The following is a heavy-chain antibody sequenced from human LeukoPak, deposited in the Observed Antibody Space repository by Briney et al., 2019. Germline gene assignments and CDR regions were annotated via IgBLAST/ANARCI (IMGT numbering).Heavy chain of an antibody. CDR2: ISGSGGST. D-gene: IGHD6-19*01. V-gene: IGHV3-23*01. Sequence: GGSLRLSCAASGFTFSSYAMSWVRQAPGKGLEWVSAISGSGGSTYYADSVKGRFTISRDNAKNSLYLQMNSLRAEDTAVYYCVRIAVAGHFDYWGQGTLVTVSS. J-gene: IGHJ4*02. CDR3: VRIAVAGHFDY. CDR1: GFTFSSYA.